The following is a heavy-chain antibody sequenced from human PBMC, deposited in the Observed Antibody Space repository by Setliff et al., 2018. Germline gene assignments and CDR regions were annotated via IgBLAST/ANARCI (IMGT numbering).Heavy chain of an antibody. Sequence: SETLSLTCTISGGFTSSFYWSWIRQAPGKGLEWIGYVDHSGSTNFSPSLKSRGTISVDTSKTQVSLTLTSVTAADTAVYYCARDYPGGWFDPWGPGTLVTVSS. CDR1: GGFTSSFY. CDR2: VDHSGST. CDR3: ARDYPGGWFDP. J-gene: IGHJ5*02. V-gene: IGHV4-59*01. D-gene: IGHD3-10*01.